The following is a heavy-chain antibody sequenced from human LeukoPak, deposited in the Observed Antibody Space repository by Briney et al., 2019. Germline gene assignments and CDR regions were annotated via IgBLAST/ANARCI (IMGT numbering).Heavy chain of an antibody. CDR2: IYTSGST. D-gene: IGHD1-26*01. CDR1: GGSISSYY. J-gene: IGHJ3*02. CDR3: ARDLYSGSYLGSNGDAFDI. Sequence: KPSETLSLTCTVSGGSISSYYWSWIRQPAEKGLEWIGRIYTSGSTNYNPSLKSRVTMSVDTSKNQFSLKLSSVTAADTAVYYCARDLYSGSYLGSNGDAFDIWGQGTMVTVSS. V-gene: IGHV4-4*07.